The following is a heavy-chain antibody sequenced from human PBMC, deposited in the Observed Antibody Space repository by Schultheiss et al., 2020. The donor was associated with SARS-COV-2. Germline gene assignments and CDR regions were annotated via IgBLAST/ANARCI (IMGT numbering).Heavy chain of an antibody. D-gene: IGHD4-23*01. CDR1: GGSISSYY. CDR2: IYYSGST. CDR3: ARSYGGNSADI. J-gene: IGHJ3*02. Sequence: SETLSLTCTVSGGSISSYYWSWIRQPPGKRLEWIGYIYYSGSTNYNPSLKSRVTISVDTSKNQFSLKLSSVTAADTAVYYCARSYGGNSADIWGQGTMVTVSS. V-gene: IGHV4-59*12.